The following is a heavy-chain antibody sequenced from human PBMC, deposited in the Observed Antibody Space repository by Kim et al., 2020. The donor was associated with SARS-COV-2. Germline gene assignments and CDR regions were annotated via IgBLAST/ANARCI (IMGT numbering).Heavy chain of an antibody. CDR2: INAGNGNT. D-gene: IGHD3-10*01. CDR3: ARVGVVRGVPLRRGFDP. J-gene: IGHJ5*02. V-gene: IGHV1-3*01. CDR1: GYTFTSYA. Sequence: ASVKVSCKASGYTFTSYAMHWVRQAPGQRLEWMGWINAGNGNTKYSQKFQGRVTITRDTSASTAYMELSSMRSEDTAVYYCARVGVVRGVPLRRGFDPWGQGTLVTVSS.